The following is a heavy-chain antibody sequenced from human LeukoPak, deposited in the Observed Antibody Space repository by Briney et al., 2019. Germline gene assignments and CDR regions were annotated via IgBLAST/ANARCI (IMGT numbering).Heavy chain of an antibody. V-gene: IGHV3-48*01. CDR2: ISSSSSTI. CDR1: GFTFSRYS. Sequence: PGGPLRLSCAASGFTFSRYSMNWVRQAPGKGLEGVSYISSSSSTIYYADSVKGRFTISRDNAKSSLYLQMNSLRAEDAAVYYCARPRTTLTRYNACDIWGQGTMVTVSS. CDR3: ARPRTTLTRYNACDI. J-gene: IGHJ3*02. D-gene: IGHD4-17*01.